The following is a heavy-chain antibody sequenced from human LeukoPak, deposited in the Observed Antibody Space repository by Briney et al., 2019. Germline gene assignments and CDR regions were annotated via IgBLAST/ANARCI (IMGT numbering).Heavy chain of an antibody. CDR1: GGSFSGYY. V-gene: IGHV4-34*01. Sequence: SETLSLTCAVYGGSFSGYYWSWIRQPPGRGLEWIGEINHRGSTNYNPSLKSRVTISVDTSKNHFSLKLSSVTAADTAVYYCARDKGAAAGIPTGWFDPWGQGTLVTVSS. D-gene: IGHD6-13*01. CDR3: ARDKGAAAGIPTGWFDP. CDR2: INHRGST. J-gene: IGHJ5*02.